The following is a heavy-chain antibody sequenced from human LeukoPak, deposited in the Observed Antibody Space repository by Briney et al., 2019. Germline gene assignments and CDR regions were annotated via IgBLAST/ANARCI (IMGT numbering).Heavy chain of an antibody. CDR2: ISAYNGNT. D-gene: IGHD6-13*01. CDR1: GGTFSSYA. J-gene: IGHJ4*02. CDR3: ARDGLIAAAGPGNY. Sequence: ASVKVSCKASGGTFSSYAISWVRQAPGQGLEWMGWISAYNGNTNYAQKLQGRVTMTTDTSTSTAYMELRSLRSDDTAVYYCARDGLIAAAGPGNYWGQGTLVTVSS. V-gene: IGHV1-18*01.